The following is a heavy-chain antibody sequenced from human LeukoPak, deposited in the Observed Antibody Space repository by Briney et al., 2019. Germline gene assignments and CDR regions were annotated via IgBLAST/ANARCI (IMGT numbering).Heavy chain of an antibody. CDR3: ARGKRRDGYNLGY. CDR2: INPHSGGT. J-gene: IGHJ4*02. V-gene: IGHV1-2*02. CDR1: GYTFTGYY. D-gene: IGHD5-24*01. Sequence: ASVKVSCKASGYTFTGYYIHWVRQAPGQGLEWMGWINPHSGGTNYAQKFQGGVTMTRDTSITTAYMELSSLRSDDTAVYYCARGKRRDGYNLGYWGQGTLVTVSS.